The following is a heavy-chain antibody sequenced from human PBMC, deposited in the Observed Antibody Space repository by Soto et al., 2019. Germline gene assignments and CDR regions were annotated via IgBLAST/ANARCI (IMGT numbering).Heavy chain of an antibody. CDR3: GRSPMAPATVAY. J-gene: IGHJ4*02. D-gene: IGHD6-13*01. CDR2: ISIYNCNT. Sequence: QVQLVQSGGEVRMPGASVKVSCKASGYTFSSHGFTSVRQAPGQVLEWMGLISIYNCNTHYSQKFQGRRTLTTDTSTSTAYMDLRILTSDATDVYGCGRSPMAPATVAYWGQGTLVT. CDR1: GYTFSSHG. V-gene: IGHV1-18*04.